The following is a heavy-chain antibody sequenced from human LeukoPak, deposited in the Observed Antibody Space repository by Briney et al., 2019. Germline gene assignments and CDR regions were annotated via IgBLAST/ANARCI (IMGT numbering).Heavy chain of an antibody. CDR1: GFTFDDYA. CDR2: ISWNSGSI. Sequence: GRSLRLSCAASGFTFDDYAMHWVRQAPGKGLEWVSGISWNSGSIGYADSVKGRFTISRDNAKNSLYLQMNSLRAEDTALYYCARTVEMATTLFDYWGQGTLVTVS. J-gene: IGHJ4*02. V-gene: IGHV3-9*01. D-gene: IGHD5-24*01. CDR3: ARTVEMATTLFDY.